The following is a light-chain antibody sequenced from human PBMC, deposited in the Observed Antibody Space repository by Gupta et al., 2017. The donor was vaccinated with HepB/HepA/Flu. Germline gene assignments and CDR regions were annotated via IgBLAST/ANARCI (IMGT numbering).Light chain of an antibody. CDR1: TIESKS. J-gene: IGLJ2*01. CDR3: QVWDSSDVV. Sequence: SSVLTQPPSVSVAPGKTARITCGGITIESKSVHWYQQKSGHAPVLVVYDYSVRPSGLRGRFSGSNSETTATRTMGRGEAGDEDYYYCQVWDSSDVVFGGGTKLTVL. CDR2: DYS. V-gene: IGLV3-21*03.